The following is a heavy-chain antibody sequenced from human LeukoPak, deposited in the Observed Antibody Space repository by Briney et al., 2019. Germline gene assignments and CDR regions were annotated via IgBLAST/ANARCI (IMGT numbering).Heavy chain of an antibody. CDR3: ARDREGYYDILTGYYGVGAFDI. D-gene: IGHD3-9*01. V-gene: IGHV1-2*02. CDR1: GYTFTGYY. J-gene: IGHJ3*02. CDR2: INPNSGGT. Sequence: ASVKVSCTASGYTFTGYYMHWVRQAPGQGLEWMGWINPNSGGTNYAQKFQGRVTMTRDTSISTAYMELSRLRSDDTAVYYCARDREGYYDILTGYYGVGAFDIWGQGTMVTVSS.